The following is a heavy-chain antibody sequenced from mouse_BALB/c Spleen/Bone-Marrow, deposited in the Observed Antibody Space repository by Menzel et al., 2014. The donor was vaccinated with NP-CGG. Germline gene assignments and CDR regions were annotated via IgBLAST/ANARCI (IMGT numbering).Heavy chain of an antibody. Sequence: EVKVVESGGGLEQPGGSLKLSCAASGFDFSRYWMSWVRQAPGKGLEWIGEINPDSSTINYTPSLKDKFIISRDNAKNTLYLQMSKVGSEDTALYYCARTRYGYYAMDYWGQGTSVTVSS. J-gene: IGHJ4*01. CDR3: ARTRYGYYAMDY. CDR1: GFDFSRYW. V-gene: IGHV4-1*02. CDR2: INPDSSTI. D-gene: IGHD2-10*02.